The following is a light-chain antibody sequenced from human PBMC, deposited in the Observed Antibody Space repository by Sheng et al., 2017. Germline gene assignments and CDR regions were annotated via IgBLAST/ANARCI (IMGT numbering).Light chain of an antibody. J-gene: IGLJ2*01. Sequence: QSVVTQPPSASGTPGQRVTISCSGSNSNIVGQYVYWCQQLPGTAPKLLIYRNNQRPSGVPDRFSGYKSGTSASLAISGLRSEDEADYFCAVWDDILNGWLFGGGTKLTVL. CDR3: AVWDDILNGWL. CDR1: NSNIVGQY. CDR2: RNN. V-gene: IGLV1-47*01.